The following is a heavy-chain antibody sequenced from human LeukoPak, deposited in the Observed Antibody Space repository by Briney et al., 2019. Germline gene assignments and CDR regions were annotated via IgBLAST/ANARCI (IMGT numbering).Heavy chain of an antibody. D-gene: IGHD3-10*01. CDR1: GYTFTSYY. J-gene: IGHJ6*02. V-gene: IGHV1-2*02. Sequence: ASVKVSCKASGYTFTSYYMHWVRQAPGQGLEWMGWINPNSGGTNYAQKFQGRVTMTRDTSISTAYMELSRLRSDDTAVYYCASAQTLTITMVRGVLPDDYYYGMDVWGQGTTVTVSS. CDR3: ASAQTLTITMVRGVLPDDYYYGMDV. CDR2: INPNSGGT.